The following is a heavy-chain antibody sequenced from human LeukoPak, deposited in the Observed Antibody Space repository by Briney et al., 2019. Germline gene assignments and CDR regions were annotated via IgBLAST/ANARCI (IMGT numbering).Heavy chain of an antibody. CDR3: TRDHFGSYLA. D-gene: IGHD1-26*01. CDR2: ISTSTGGT. Sequence: ASVKVSCKTSGYTFTYHDMHWVRQAPGQGLEWVGRISTSTGGTTYSQSFQGRVTMTRDTSTSTGYMELSRLKSDDTAVYYCTRDHFGSYLAWGQGTLVTVSS. V-gene: IGHV1-2*06. CDR1: GYTFTYHD. J-gene: IGHJ4*02.